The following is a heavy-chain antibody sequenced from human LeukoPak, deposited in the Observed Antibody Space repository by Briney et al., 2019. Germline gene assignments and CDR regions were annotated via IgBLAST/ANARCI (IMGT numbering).Heavy chain of an antibody. CDR1: GFSFSTYG. Sequence: GGSLRLSCTASGFSFSTYGMSWVRQAPGKGLEWVSGISNGDGKTHYGDSVKGRFTISRDNLKNTLYLQMNSLRAEDTAVYYCAKDLGDGPTIFYWGQGTLVTVSS. CDR2: ISNGDGKT. CDR3: AKDLGDGPTIFY. D-gene: IGHD3-10*01. V-gene: IGHV3-23*01. J-gene: IGHJ4*02.